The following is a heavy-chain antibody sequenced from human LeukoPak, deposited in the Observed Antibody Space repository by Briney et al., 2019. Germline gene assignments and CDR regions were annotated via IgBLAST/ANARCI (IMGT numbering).Heavy chain of an antibody. CDR3: VTAVDTNIVPPAILGLSAFDY. Sequence: SETLSLTCTVSGGSISSSSYYWGWVRQSPGKGLEWIGSFYFSGSIFYNPSLMSRVAISVDTSKNQFSLKLTSVTAADTAVYYCVTAVDTNIVPPAILGLSAFDYWGRGTLVTVSA. D-gene: IGHD2-2*01. J-gene: IGHJ4*02. CDR1: GGSISSSSYY. V-gene: IGHV4-39*07. CDR2: FYFSGSI.